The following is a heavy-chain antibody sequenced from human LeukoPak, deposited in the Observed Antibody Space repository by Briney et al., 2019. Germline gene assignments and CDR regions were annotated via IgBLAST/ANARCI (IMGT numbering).Heavy chain of an antibody. CDR2: ISPDGSTT. Sequence: GGSLRLSCVASGSTFSDFHMHWVRRAPGKGLVWVSRISPDGSTTAYADSVKGRFTISRDNAKKTVYLQMNSLSADDTAVYYCAKLAVPGGVWGQGTLVTVSS. V-gene: IGHV3-74*01. J-gene: IGHJ4*02. CDR3: AKLAVPGGV. CDR1: GSTFSDFH. D-gene: IGHD3-16*01.